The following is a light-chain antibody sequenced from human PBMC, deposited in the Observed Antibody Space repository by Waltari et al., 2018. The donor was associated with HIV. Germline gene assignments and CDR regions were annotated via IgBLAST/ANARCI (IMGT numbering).Light chain of an antibody. CDR3: QAWDSSNVV. Sequence: SFELTQPLSVSVSPGQAASITCSRHQLGDNSACRYQQKPSQSPVLVSYQGTKRPSGIPELFSGSNSGNTATLTISGTQAMDEADYYCQAWDSSNVVFGGGTKLAVL. J-gene: IGLJ2*01. CDR1: QLGDNS. CDR2: QGT. V-gene: IGLV3-1*01.